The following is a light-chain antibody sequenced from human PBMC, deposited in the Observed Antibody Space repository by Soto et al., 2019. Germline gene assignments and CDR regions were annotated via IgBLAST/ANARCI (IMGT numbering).Light chain of an antibody. CDR3: QQSYRTPT. J-gene: IGKJ5*01. CDR1: QTISSW. V-gene: IGKV1-5*03. Sequence: DIQMTQSPSTLSGSLGDRVTITCRASQTISSWLAWYQQKPGKAPKPLIYMASSLESGVPPRFSGSGSGTDYTLTISSLQPEDFATYYCQQSYRTPTFGQGTRLEI. CDR2: MAS.